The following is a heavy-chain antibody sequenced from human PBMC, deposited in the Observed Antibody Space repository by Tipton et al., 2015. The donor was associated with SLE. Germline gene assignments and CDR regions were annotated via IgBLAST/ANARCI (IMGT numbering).Heavy chain of an antibody. CDR3: VKDGQEDSSGYYSLFDY. CDR1: RFTFSNYP. J-gene: IGHJ4*02. Sequence: GSLRLSCSASRFTFSNYPMHWVRQAPGKRLEYVATISSNGGTTYYADSVKGRFTISRDNSKNTLYIQMSRLRTEDTAVYYCVKDGQEDSSGYYSLFDYWGQGTLVTVSS. CDR2: ISSNGGTT. D-gene: IGHD3-22*01. V-gene: IGHV3-64D*08.